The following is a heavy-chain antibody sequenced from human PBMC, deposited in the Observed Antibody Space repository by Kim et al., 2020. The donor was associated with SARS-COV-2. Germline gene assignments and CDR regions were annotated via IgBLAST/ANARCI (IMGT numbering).Heavy chain of an antibody. J-gene: IGHJ3*02. D-gene: IGHD5-12*01. Sequence: GGSLRLSCAASGFTVSSNYMSWVRQAPGKGLEWVSVIYSGGSTYYADSVKGRFTISRDTSKNTLYLQMNSLRAEDTAVYYCARTWLGAFDIWGQGTMVTVSS. V-gene: IGHV3-53*01. CDR3: ARTWLGAFDI. CDR1: GFTVSSNY. CDR2: IYSGGST.